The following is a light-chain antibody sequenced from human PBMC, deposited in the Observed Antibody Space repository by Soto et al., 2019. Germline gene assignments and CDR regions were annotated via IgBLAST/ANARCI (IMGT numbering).Light chain of an antibody. V-gene: IGLV2-14*02. J-gene: IGLJ1*01. Sequence: QSALTQPASVSGSPGQSITISCTGTSTDVGSHKLVSWYQQYPGNAPKLIIFEAYKRPSGVSNRFSGSKSGNTAYLTISGLQVEDEAEYFCFSFTTTSTHVFGTGTKVTVL. CDR3: FSFTTTSTHV. CDR1: STDVGSHKL. CDR2: EAY.